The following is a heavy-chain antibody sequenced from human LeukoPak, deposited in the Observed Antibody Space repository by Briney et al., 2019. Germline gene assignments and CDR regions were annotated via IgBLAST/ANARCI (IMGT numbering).Heavy chain of an antibody. CDR3: AKVEASYGDYYFDY. D-gene: IGHD4-17*01. CDR1: GFTFSSYA. V-gene: IGHV3-23*01. Sequence: GGSLRLSCAASGFTFSSYAMSWVRQAPGKGLGWVSAISGSGGSTYYADSVKGRFTISRDNSKNTLYLQMNSLRAEDTAVYYCAKVEASYGDYYFDYWGQGTLVTVSS. J-gene: IGHJ4*02. CDR2: ISGSGGST.